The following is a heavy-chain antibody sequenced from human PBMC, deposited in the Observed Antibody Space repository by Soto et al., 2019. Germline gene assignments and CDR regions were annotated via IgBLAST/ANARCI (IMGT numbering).Heavy chain of an antibody. Sequence: QVQLVQSGAEVKKPGSSVKVSCKASGGTFSNHAINWVRQAPGQGLEWMGRIIPIFTTTDYAQRFQGRVTITADEPTIPANLELSSLKHDDTAVYYCAREVAADGTFREDVFDIWGQGTMVTVSS. CDR1: GGTFSNHA. J-gene: IGHJ3*02. D-gene: IGHD6-13*01. CDR2: IIPIFTTT. CDR3: AREVAADGTFREDVFDI. V-gene: IGHV1-69*12.